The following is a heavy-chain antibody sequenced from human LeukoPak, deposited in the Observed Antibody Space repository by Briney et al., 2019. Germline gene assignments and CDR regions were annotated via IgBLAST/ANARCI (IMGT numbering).Heavy chain of an antibody. V-gene: IGHV3-11*01. CDR1: GFTFSDYY. CDR3: ARDYNSWLIDY. D-gene: IGHD1-20*01. CDR2: ISSSGSTI. J-gene: IGHJ4*02. Sequence: GGSLRLSCAASGFTFSDYYMSWIRQAPGKGLEWVSYISSSGSTIYYADSVKGRFTISRDNAKNSLYLQMNSLRAEDTGVYYCARDYNSWLIDYWGQGTLVTVSS.